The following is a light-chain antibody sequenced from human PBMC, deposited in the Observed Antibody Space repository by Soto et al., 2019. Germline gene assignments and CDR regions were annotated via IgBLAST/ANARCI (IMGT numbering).Light chain of an antibody. Sequence: VLSQSPGRLSLSPGERATLSCRASQSVPSTYFAWYQQKSGQPPRLLISGTSNRATGIPDRFSGSGSGRDFTLTISRLEPEDFAVYFCQQFGTSPSTFGQGTKVEI. CDR1: QSVPSTY. V-gene: IGKV3-20*01. CDR3: QQFGTSPST. J-gene: IGKJ1*01. CDR2: GTS.